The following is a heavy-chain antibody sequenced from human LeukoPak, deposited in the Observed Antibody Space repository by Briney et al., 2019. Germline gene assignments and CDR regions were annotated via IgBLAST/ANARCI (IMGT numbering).Heavy chain of an antibody. D-gene: IGHD6-25*01. CDR2: MNPNNDNA. CDR3: ARAAAGGDDPFDV. V-gene: IGHV1-8*01. Sequence: GASVKVSCKASGYTFKNYDINWVRQAPGQGLEWMAWMNPNNDNAGSAQEFQGRVTMTRDTSINTAYMELSSLRSDDTGVYYCARAAAGGDDPFDVWGQGSLIIVSS. CDR1: GYTFKNYD. J-gene: IGHJ3*01.